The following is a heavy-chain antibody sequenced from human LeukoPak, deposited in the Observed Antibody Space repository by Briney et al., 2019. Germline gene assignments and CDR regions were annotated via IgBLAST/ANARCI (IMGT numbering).Heavy chain of an antibody. D-gene: IGHD2-21*02. CDR3: ARDPGDPSDY. Sequence: ASVTVSCKASGYTFTSYYMHWVRQAPGQGLEWMGIINPSGVSTSYAQKFQGRVTMTRDMSTSTVYMELSSLRSEDTVVYYCARDPGDPSDYWGQGTLVTVSS. CDR2: INPSGVST. V-gene: IGHV1-46*01. J-gene: IGHJ4*02. CDR1: GYTFTSYY.